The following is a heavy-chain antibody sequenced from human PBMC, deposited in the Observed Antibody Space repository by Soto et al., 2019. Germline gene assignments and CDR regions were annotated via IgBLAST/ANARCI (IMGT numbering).Heavy chain of an antibody. V-gene: IGHV4-39*01. Sequence: LSLTCTVSGGSFGSSAYYWCRIRRAPGKGLEWIGSINSSGSTFSNPSLKSRVTLSVDTSKNQFSLKLTSVTAADTALYYCSRRAPEGFDPWGQGTLVTVSS. CDR1: GGSFGSSAYY. CDR3: SRRAPEGFDP. J-gene: IGHJ5*02. CDR2: INSSGST.